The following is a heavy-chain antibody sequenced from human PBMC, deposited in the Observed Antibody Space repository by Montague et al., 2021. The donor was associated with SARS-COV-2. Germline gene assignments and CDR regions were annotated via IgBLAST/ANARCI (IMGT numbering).Heavy chain of an antibody. Sequence: SETLSLTCTASGGSISNSIYYWGWIRQPPGKGLEWIGSIDYTGSTYYXPSLKSRVTISMNTSNNQFFLKLTSVTAADTAVYYCARPGRGYSYGLDAFEVWGQGTMATVSS. CDR3: ARPGRGYSYGLDAFEV. CDR2: IDYTGST. CDR1: GGSISNSIYY. V-gene: IGHV4-39*01. D-gene: IGHD5-18*01. J-gene: IGHJ3*01.